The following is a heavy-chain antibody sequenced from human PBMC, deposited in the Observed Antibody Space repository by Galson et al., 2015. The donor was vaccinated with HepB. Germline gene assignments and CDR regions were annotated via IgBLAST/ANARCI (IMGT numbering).Heavy chain of an antibody. CDR2: INAGNGNT. D-gene: IGHD3-10*01. J-gene: IGHJ6*02. V-gene: IGHV1-3*01. CDR3: ARPRPPPRSTMVRGVIGSTYYYYGMDV. Sequence: SVKVSCKASGYTFTSYAMHWVRQAPGQRLEWMGWINAGNGNTKYSQKFQGRVTITRDTSASTAYMELSSLRSEDTAVYYCARPRPPPRSTMVRGVIGSTYYYYGMDVWGQGTTVTVSS. CDR1: GYTFTSYA.